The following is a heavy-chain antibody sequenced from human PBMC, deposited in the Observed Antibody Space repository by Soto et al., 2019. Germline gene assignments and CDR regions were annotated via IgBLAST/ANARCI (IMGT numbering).Heavy chain of an antibody. J-gene: IGHJ4*02. CDR2: INHSGST. V-gene: IGHV4-34*01. D-gene: IGHD4-17*01. CDR3: ARGLLDDYGDYGGGCDY. CDR1: GGSFSGYY. Sequence: QVQLQQWGAGLLKPSETLSLTCAVYGGSFSGYYWSWIRQPPGKGLEWIGEINHSGSTNYNPSLKSRVTISVDTPKNQFSLKLSSVTAADTAVYYCARGLLDDYGDYGGGCDYWGQGTLVTVSS.